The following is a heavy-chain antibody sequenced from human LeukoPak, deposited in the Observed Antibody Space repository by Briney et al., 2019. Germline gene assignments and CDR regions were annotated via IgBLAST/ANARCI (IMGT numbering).Heavy chain of an antibody. J-gene: IGHJ6*02. CDR1: GFTFDDYA. Sequence: GGSLRLSRAASGFTFDDYAMHWVRQAPGKGLEWVSGISWNSGSIGYADSVKGRFTISRDNAKNSLYLQMNSLRAEDTALYYCAKGLGPYYYYYGMDVWGQGTTVTVSS. CDR2: ISWNSGSI. CDR3: AKGLGPYYYYYGMDV. V-gene: IGHV3-9*01.